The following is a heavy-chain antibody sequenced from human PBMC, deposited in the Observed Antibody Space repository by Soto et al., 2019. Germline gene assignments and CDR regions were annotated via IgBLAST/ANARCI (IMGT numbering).Heavy chain of an antibody. CDR3: ARDIRRSGGSCYNWLDP. J-gene: IGHJ5*02. CDR1: GGTFSSYA. V-gene: IGHV1-69*13. Sequence: SVKVSCKASGGTFSSYAISWVRQAPGQGLEWMGGIIPIFGTANYAQKFQGRVTITADESTSTAYMELSSLRSEDTAVYYCARDIRRSGGSCYNWLDPWGQGTLVTVYS. CDR2: IIPIFGTA. D-gene: IGHD2-15*01.